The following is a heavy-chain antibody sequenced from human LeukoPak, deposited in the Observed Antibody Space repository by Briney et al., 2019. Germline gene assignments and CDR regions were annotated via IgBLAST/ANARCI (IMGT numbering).Heavy chain of an antibody. CDR1: GFTLSNYW. V-gene: IGHV3-74*01. CDR3: RRGHWDDHA. CDR2: INNDGNLKTDGRDT. D-gene: IGHD7-27*01. J-gene: IGHJ5*02. Sequence: GGSLRLSCAASGFTLSNYWMIHWVRQVPGKGLQWVSRINNDGNLKTDGRDTGYADSVKGRFTISTDNAKNSLYLQMSSLRAEDTAVYWCRRGHWDDHAWGQGTLVTVSS.